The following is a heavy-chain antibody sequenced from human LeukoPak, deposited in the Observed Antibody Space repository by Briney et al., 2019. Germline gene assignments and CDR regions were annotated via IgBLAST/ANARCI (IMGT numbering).Heavy chain of an antibody. Sequence: GGSPRLSCAASGLTVSNNQMNWVRQAPGKGLEWVSVMYSGDTTYYADSVKGRFTISRHTSKNTLYLKMNNLRSEDTAVYYCARGAYSSGIDAFDLWGQGTMVTVSS. CDR1: GLTVSNNQ. J-gene: IGHJ3*01. D-gene: IGHD5-18*01. CDR2: MYSGDTT. CDR3: ARGAYSSGIDAFDL. V-gene: IGHV3-53*04.